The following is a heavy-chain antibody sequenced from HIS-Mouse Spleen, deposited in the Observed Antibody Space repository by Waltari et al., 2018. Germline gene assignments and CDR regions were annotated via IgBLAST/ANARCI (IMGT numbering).Heavy chain of an antibody. CDR2: IYYSGST. J-gene: IGHJ4*02. CDR3: ARLTGVYYFDY. Sequence: QVQLQESGPGLVKPSETLSLTCTGSGGSLSSYHWSWIRQPPGKGLEWIGYIYYSGSTNYNPSLKSRVTISVDTSKNQFSLKLSSVTAADTAVYYCARLTGVYYFDYWGQGTLVTVSS. V-gene: IGHV4-59*01. CDR1: GGSLSSYH. D-gene: IGHD7-27*01.